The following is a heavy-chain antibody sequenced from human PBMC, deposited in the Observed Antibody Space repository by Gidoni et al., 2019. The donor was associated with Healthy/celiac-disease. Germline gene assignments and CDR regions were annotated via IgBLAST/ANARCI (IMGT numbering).Heavy chain of an antibody. D-gene: IGHD3-16*02. V-gene: IGHV1-18*01. Sequence: QVQLVQYGAEVKKPGASVKVSCKAAGYTFTSYGISWVRQATGQGLQWMGWISAYNGNTNYAQKLQGRVTMTTDTSTSTAYMELRSLRSDDTAVYYCARGIMITFGGVIVIPVGYFDYWGQGTLVTVSS. CDR3: ARGIMITFGGVIVIPVGYFDY. CDR1: GYTFTSYG. J-gene: IGHJ4*02. CDR2: ISAYNGNT.